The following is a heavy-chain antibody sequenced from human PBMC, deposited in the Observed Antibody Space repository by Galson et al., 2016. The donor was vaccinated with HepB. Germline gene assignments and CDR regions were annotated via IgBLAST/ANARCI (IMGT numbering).Heavy chain of an antibody. CDR2: LSYNGTNK. Sequence: SLRLSCAASGFTFTNYGMHWVRQAPGKGLEWLAVLSYNGTNKYYADSVRGRFTISRDSSKNTLYLQMNSLRAEDTAVYYCARDSGPGEIAARPGFYFVYWGQGTLVAVSS. J-gene: IGHJ4*02. D-gene: IGHD6-6*01. CDR1: GFTFTNYG. V-gene: IGHV3-30*03. CDR3: ARDSGPGEIAARPGFYFVY.